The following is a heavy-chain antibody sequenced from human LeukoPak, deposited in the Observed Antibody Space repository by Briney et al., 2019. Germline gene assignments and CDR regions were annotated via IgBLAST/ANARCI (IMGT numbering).Heavy chain of an antibody. V-gene: IGHV1-46*01. Sequence: GASVKVSCKASGYTFTSYYMHWVRQAPGQGLEWMGIINPSGGSTSYAQKFQGRVTMTRDTSTSTVYMELSSLRSEDTAVYYCARDLVNGWYYYYGMDVWGQGTTVTVSS. J-gene: IGHJ6*02. CDR1: GYTFTSYY. CDR3: ARDLVNGWYYYYGMDV. CDR2: INPSGGST. D-gene: IGHD6-19*01.